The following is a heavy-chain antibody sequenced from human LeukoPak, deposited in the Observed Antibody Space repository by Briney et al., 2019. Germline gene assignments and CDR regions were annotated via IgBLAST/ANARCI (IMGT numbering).Heavy chain of an antibody. V-gene: IGHV3-48*02. CDR2: ISSGSSAI. CDR1: GFTFSSYS. CDR3: AREPRYCGGDCGAFDI. Sequence: GGSLRLSCAASGFTFSSYSLNWVRQAPGKGLEWVSHISSGSSAIFYADSVRGRFTISRDNAKNSLYMQMISLRDEDTAVYYCAREPRYCGGDCGAFDIWGQGTMVTVSS. D-gene: IGHD2-21*02. J-gene: IGHJ3*02.